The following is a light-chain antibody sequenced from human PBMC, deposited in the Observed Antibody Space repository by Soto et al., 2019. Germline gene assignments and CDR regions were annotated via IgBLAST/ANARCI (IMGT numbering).Light chain of an antibody. V-gene: IGKV3-11*01. CDR2: DAS. J-gene: IGKJ5*01. Sequence: IVLTQSPATLSLSPGERATLSCRASQSVSSYLAWYQQKPGQAPRLLIYDASNRATGIPARFSGSGSGTDFTLTISSLEPEDFAVYYCQQRSNWPPSTVGQGTRLEIK. CDR1: QSVSSY. CDR3: QQRSNWPPST.